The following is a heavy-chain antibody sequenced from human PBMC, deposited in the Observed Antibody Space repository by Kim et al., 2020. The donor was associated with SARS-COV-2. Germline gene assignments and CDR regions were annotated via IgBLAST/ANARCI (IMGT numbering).Heavy chain of an antibody. V-gene: IGHV1-69*01. CDR3: ARTAAGTFDY. J-gene: IGHJ4*02. CDR2: TA. Sequence: TANYAQKVQGRVTITADESTSTAYMELSSLRAEDTAVYYCARTAAGTFDYWGQGTLVTVSS. D-gene: IGHD6-13*01.